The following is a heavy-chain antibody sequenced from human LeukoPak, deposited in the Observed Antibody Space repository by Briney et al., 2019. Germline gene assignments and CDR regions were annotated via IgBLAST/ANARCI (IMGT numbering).Heavy chain of an antibody. Sequence: PSETLSLTCGVSGGSFSGSYWGWIRQPPGKGLEWIGEINLSGSTNYNSSLTSRVTISLDTSKNQFSLNLRSVTTADTAVYYCARVSISLFGVVTAHFDSWGQGTLVTVSS. V-gene: IGHV4-34*01. CDR3: ARVSISLFGVVTAHFDS. CDR2: INLSGST. CDR1: GGSFSGSY. J-gene: IGHJ4*02. D-gene: IGHD3-3*01.